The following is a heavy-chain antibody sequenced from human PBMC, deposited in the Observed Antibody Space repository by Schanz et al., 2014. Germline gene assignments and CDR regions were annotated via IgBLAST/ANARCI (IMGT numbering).Heavy chain of an antibody. J-gene: IGHJ4*02. CDR2: INLYGGST. V-gene: IGHV1-46*01. D-gene: IGHD4-17*01. Sequence: QVQLVQSGAEVKKPGASLKVSCKASGYTFTSYFIHWVRQAPGQGLEWMGIINLYGGSTNYAQKFQRRVTVTRDSSTSTVYMELNILRSEDTAVYYYSRTIAYGGSSVYFDYWGQGTLVTVSS. CDR3: SRTIAYGGSSVYFDY. CDR1: GYTFTSYF.